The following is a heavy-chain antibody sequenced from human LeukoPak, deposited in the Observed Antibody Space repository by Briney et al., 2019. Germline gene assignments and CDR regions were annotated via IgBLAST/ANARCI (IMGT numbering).Heavy chain of an antibody. J-gene: IGHJ4*02. CDR3: AKDSCSSTSCYPEGDY. CDR2: IRYDGSNK. D-gene: IGHD2-2*01. V-gene: IGHV3-30*02. Sequence: GGALRLSCAASGFTFSSYDMHWVRQAPGKGLEWVAFIRYDGSNKYYADSVKGRFTISRDNSKNTLYLQMNSLRAEDTAVYYCAKDSCSSTSCYPEGDYWGQGTLVTVSS. CDR1: GFTFSSYD.